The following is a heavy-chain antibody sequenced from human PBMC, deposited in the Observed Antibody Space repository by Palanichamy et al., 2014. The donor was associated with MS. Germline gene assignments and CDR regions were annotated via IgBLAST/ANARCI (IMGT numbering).Heavy chain of an antibody. V-gene: IGHV4-30-2*01. Sequence: QLQLRESGSGLVKPSQTLSLTCAVSGGSIGSGGYSWSWIRQPPGKGLEWIGYIYHSGSTYYNPSLKSRVTISVDRSKNQFSLKLSSVTAADTAVYYCASTVGYYFDYWGQGTLVTVSS. D-gene: IGHD4-11*01. CDR3: ASTVGYYFDY. CDR2: IYHSGST. CDR1: GGSIGSGGYS. J-gene: IGHJ4*02.